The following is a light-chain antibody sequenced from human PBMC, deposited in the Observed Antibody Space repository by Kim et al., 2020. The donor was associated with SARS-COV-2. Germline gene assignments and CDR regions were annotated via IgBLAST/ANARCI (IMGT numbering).Light chain of an antibody. CDR1: TSNIGTNI. CDR3: ATWDVSLQGMM. J-gene: IGLJ3*02. V-gene: IGLV1-44*01. Sequence: QSVTSSCSGSTSNIGTNIVNCYQQFPGEAPRLLIFHNDQRPSGVPDRFSGSKSGTSASLVISGLQSEDETDYYCATWDVSLQGMMFGGGTQLTVL. CDR2: HND.